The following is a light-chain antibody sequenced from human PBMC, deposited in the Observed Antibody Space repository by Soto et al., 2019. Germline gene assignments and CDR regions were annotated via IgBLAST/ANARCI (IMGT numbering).Light chain of an antibody. J-gene: IGKJ1*01. CDR2: RAS. CDR1: QSVTNNY. V-gene: IGKV3-20*01. CDR3: QRYGSSPWT. Sequence: EIVLTQSPGTLSLSPGERATLSCRASQSVTNNYLAWYQQKTGQIPRLSAYRASSSAPGIPDRFSGSGSATLFILASRRVEPDDFGVYYCQRYGSSPWTFCQEHKLDIK.